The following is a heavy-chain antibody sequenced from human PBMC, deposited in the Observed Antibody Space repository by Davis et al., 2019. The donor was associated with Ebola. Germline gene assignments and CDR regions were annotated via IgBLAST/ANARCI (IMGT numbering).Heavy chain of an antibody. CDR1: GGSISSSNW. CDR3: AFNGMDV. V-gene: IGHV4-4*02. J-gene: IGHJ6*04. CDR2: IHYSGST. Sequence: MPSETLSLTCAVSGGSISSSNWWSWVRQPPGKGLEWIGYIHYSGSTNYNPFLKSRVTISVDTSKNQFSLKLSSVTAADTAVYYCAFNGMDVWGKGTTVTVSS.